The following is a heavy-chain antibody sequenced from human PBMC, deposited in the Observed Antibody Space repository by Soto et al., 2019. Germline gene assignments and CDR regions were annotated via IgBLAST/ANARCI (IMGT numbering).Heavy chain of an antibody. V-gene: IGHV3-21*01. CDR2: VSSSSSYI. Sequence: EVQLVESGGGLVEPGGSLRLSCAASGFTFSSYSMNWVRQAPGKGLEWVSYVSSSSSYIYYADSVKDRFNIYRDNAKNSLYLRMNRLIAEVTAVYYCAREPRYSRGQGDAFAIWGQGTTVTVSS. CDR3: AREPRYSRGQGDAFAI. CDR1: GFTFSSYS. D-gene: IGHD6-19*01. J-gene: IGHJ3*02.